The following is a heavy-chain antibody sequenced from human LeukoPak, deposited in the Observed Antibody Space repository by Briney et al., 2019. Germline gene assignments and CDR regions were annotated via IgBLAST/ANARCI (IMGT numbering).Heavy chain of an antibody. V-gene: IGHV1-46*01. CDR1: GYTFTSYY. CDR2: IDPSGGGT. D-gene: IGHD2-21*01. CDR3: ARSNEVLWPVDY. J-gene: IGHJ4*02. Sequence: ASVKVSCKASGYTFTSYYIHWVRRAPGQGLEWMGIIDPSGGGTTYAQNFQGRVTMTRDTSTSTVYMELSSLRSEDTAVYYCARSNEVLWPVDYWGQGTLVTVSS.